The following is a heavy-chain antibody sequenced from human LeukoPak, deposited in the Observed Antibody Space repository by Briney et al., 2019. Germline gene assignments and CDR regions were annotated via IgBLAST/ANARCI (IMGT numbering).Heavy chain of an antibody. CDR2: IYYSGST. D-gene: IGHD3-22*01. J-gene: IGHJ4*02. V-gene: IGHV4-59*08. CDR1: GGSISSYY. CDR3: ARGLSYYDSSGYRGFDY. Sequence: SETLSLSCTVSGGSISSYYWSWIRQPPGKGLEWIGYIYYSGSTNYNPSLKSRVTISVDTSKNQFSLKLSSVTAADTAVYYCARGLSYYDSSGYRGFDYWGPGTLVIVSS.